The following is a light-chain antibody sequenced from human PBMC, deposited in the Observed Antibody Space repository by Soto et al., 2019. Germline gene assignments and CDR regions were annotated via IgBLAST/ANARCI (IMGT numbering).Light chain of an antibody. CDR3: QQRSSWPLT. CDR1: QSVSSY. CDR2: DTS. V-gene: IGKV3-11*01. Sequence: EIVLTQSPATLSLSPGERATLSCRASQSVSSYFAWYQHKPGQAPRLLIYDTSSRATGIPVRFSGSGSGTDFTLAISSLEPEDFAVYYCQQRSSWPLTFGGGTKVEI. J-gene: IGKJ4*01.